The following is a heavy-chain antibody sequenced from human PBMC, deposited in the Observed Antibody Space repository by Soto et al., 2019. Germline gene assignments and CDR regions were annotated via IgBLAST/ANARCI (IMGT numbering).Heavy chain of an antibody. CDR2: IYYSGST. CDR1: GGSISSGGYY. CDR3: ARGRSVAQGLDY. Sequence: PSETLSLTCTVSGGSISSGGYYWSWIRQHPGKGLEWIGYIYYSGSTYYNPSLKSRVTISVDTSKNQFSLKLSSVTAADTAVYYCARGRSVAQGLDYWGQGTLVTVSS. V-gene: IGHV4-31*03. J-gene: IGHJ4*02.